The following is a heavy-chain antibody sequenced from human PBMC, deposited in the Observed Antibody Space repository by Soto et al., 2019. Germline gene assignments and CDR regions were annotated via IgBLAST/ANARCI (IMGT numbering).Heavy chain of an antibody. D-gene: IGHD1-26*01. V-gene: IGHV3-49*04. CDR3: ARDHSGSYSLNYYYGMDV. CDR1: GFNFGEYS. Sequence: PGGSLRLSCTTSGFNFGEYSMSWVRQAPGKGLEWVGFIRSKGYGGTTEYAASVKDRFTISSDDSKSIAYLQMNSLKTEDTAVYYCARDHSGSYSLNYYYGMDVWGQGTTVTVS. J-gene: IGHJ6*02. CDR2: IRSKGYGGTT.